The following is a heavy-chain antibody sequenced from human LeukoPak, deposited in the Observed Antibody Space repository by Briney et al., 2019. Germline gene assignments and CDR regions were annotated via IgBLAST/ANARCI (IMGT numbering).Heavy chain of an antibody. J-gene: IGHJ4*02. V-gene: IGHV3-7*01. CDR2: IKQDGSVK. CDR1: GFSFVKYW. CDR3: ARIGYSSSSLDY. D-gene: IGHD6-6*01. Sequence: WGSLRLSCAASGFSFVKYWMTWVRQAPGKGLEWVANIKQDGSVKYYVDSLNGRFTVSRDNARNSLYLQMNSLGAEDTAVYYCARIGYSSSSLDYWGQGTQVTVSS.